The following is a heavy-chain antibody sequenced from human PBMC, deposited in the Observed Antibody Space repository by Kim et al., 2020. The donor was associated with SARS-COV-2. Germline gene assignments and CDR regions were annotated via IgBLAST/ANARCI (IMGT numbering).Heavy chain of an antibody. CDR1: GGSINNGTYY. D-gene: IGHD1-1*01. CDR2: ILYSGST. J-gene: IGHJ3*02. V-gene: IGHV4-31*03. CDR3: TRGGTAAFDI. Sequence: SETLSLTCTVSGGSINNGTYYCNWIRQNPGKGLEWIGYILYSGSTYYTPSLKSRITMSVDTSKNQCSLKLRSVTAADTAVYYCTRGGTAAFDIWGQGTMVTVSS.